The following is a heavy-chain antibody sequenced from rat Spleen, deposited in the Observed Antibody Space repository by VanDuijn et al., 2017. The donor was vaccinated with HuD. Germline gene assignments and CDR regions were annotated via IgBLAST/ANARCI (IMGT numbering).Heavy chain of an antibody. J-gene: IGHJ2*01. CDR1: GFTFSSFP. Sequence: EVQLVESGGGLVQPGRSMKLSCAASGFTFSSFPMAWVRQAPTKGLEWVATISTSGGSTYYRDSVKGRFTISRDNAKSTLYLQMNSLRSEDTATYYCTTRSAYYYSGEYWSFDFWGKGVMVTVSS. D-gene: IGHD1-1*01. CDR3: TTRSAYYYSGEYWSFDF. V-gene: IGHV5-46*01. CDR2: ISTSGGST.